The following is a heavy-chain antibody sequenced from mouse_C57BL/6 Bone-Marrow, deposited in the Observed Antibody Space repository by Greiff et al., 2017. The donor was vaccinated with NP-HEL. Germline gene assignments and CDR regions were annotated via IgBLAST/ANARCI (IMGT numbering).Heavy chain of an antibody. CDR1: GYTFTSYW. Sequence: QVQLQQSGAELAKPGASVKLSCKASGYTFTSYWMHWVKQRPGQGLEWIGYINPSSGYTKYNQKFKDKATLTAATSSSTAYMQLSSLTYEDSAVYYCARENYYGSSYWYFDVWGTGTTVTVSS. D-gene: IGHD1-1*01. V-gene: IGHV1-7*01. CDR2: INPSSGYT. J-gene: IGHJ1*03. CDR3: ARENYYGSSYWYFDV.